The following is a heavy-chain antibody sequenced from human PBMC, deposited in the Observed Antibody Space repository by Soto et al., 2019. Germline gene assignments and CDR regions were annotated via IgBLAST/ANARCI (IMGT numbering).Heavy chain of an antibody. D-gene: IGHD3-22*01. CDR3: ARFDYDSSGYTNWFDP. CDR2: IYYSGST. Sequence: SETLSLTCTVSGGSISSYYWSWIRQPPGKGLEWIGYIYYSGSTNYNPSLKSRVTISVDTSKNQFSLKLSSVTAADTAVYYCARFDYDSSGYTNWFDPWGQGTLVTVSS. CDR1: GGSISSYY. J-gene: IGHJ5*02. V-gene: IGHV4-59*01.